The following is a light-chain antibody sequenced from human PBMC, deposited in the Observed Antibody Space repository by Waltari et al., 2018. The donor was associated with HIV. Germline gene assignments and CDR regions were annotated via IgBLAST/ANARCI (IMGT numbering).Light chain of an antibody. CDR3: RQYFSAPCT. CDR1: QSLLYSANNKNY. J-gene: IGKJ1*01. Sequence: DIVMTQSPDSLAVSLGERATINCKSSQSLLYSANNKNYLAWSQQRPGQPPKLLIYWASARESGVPYRFSGSGSGTDFTLTISSLQADVVAGYYCRQYFSAPCTFGQGTKVEIK. CDR2: WAS. V-gene: IGKV4-1*01.